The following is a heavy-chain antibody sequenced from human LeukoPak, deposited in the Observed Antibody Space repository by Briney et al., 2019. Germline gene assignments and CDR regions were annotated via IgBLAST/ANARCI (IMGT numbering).Heavy chain of an antibody. CDR3: ARHLLGSEYYFDS. J-gene: IGHJ4*02. V-gene: IGHV3-7*03. CDR2: VKHDGSER. Sequence: PGGSLRLSCAASGFTFSSYWMSWVRQAPGKGLEWVANVKHDGSERYYVDSMKGRFIISRDNAKNSLYLQMNSLRAEDTAGYYCARHLLGSEYYFDSWGQGTLVTVSS. D-gene: IGHD3-10*01. CDR1: GFTFSSYW.